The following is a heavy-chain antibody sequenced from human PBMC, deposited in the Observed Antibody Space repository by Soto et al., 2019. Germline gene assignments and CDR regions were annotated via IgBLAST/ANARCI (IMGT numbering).Heavy chain of an antibody. Sequence: PGGSLRLSCAASGFTFSSYSMNWVRQAPGKGLEWVSSISSSSSYIYYADSVKGRFTISRDNAKNSLYLQMNSLRAEDTAVYYCARDPFADFYDSSGPEAFDIWGQGTMVTVSS. CDR2: ISSSSSYI. CDR3: ARDPFADFYDSSGPEAFDI. V-gene: IGHV3-21*01. J-gene: IGHJ3*02. CDR1: GFTFSSYS. D-gene: IGHD3-22*01.